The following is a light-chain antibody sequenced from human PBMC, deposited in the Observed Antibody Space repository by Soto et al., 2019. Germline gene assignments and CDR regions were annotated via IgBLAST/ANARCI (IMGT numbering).Light chain of an antibody. CDR2: KAS. J-gene: IGKJ1*01. CDR3: QQYNSYPWT. Sequence: DIQMTQSPSTLSASVGDRVTITCRASQSIRSWLAWYQQKPGKAPKLLSYKASSLESGVPSRFSGSRSGTEFTLTISSLQPDDFATYYCQQYNSYPWTFGQGTKVEIK. CDR1: QSIRSW. V-gene: IGKV1-5*03.